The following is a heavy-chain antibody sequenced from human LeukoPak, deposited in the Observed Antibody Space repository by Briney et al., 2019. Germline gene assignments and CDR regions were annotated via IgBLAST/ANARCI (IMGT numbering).Heavy chain of an antibody. D-gene: IGHD5-18*01. J-gene: IGHJ4*02. V-gene: IGHV1-69*04. CDR2: IIPILGIA. Sequence: GASVKVSCKASGGTFSSYAISWVRQAPGQGLEWMGRIIPILGIANYAQKFQGRVTITADKSTSTAYMELSSLRSEDTAVYYCARDRVGRDSYGYDAGTIEIDYWGQGTLVTVSS. CDR1: GGTFSSYA. CDR3: ARDRVGRDSYGYDAGTIEIDY.